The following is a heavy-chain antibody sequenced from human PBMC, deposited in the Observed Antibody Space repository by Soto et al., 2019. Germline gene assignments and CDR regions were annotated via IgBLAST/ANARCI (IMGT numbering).Heavy chain of an antibody. CDR1: GFTFSSYA. CDR2: ISGSDDST. CDR3: AKRSSSSTFDY. Sequence: EVQLLESGGGLVQPGESLRLSCAASGFTFSSYAMSWVRQAPGKGLEWVSVISGSDDSTYYADSVKGRFTISSDNSKNTLYLQMNSLRAADTAVYYCAKRSSSSTFDYWGQGTLVTVSS. V-gene: IGHV3-23*01. J-gene: IGHJ4*02. D-gene: IGHD6-6*01.